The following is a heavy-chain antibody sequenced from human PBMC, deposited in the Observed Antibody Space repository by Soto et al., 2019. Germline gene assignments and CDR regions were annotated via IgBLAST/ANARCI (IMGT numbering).Heavy chain of an antibody. J-gene: IGHJ3*02. D-gene: IGHD4-4*01. Sequence: SLRLSCAASGFTFSSYGMHWVRQAPGKGLEGGAVISYDGSNKYYADSVKGRFTISRDNSKNTLYLQMNSLRAEDTAVYYFAKDMTTVTTCGAFDIWGQGTMVTVSS. CDR2: ISYDGSNK. V-gene: IGHV3-30*18. CDR1: GFTFSSYG. CDR3: AKDMTTVTTCGAFDI.